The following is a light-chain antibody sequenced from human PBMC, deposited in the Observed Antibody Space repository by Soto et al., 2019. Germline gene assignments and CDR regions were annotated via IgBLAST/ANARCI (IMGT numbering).Light chain of an antibody. J-gene: IGLJ2*01. CDR2: EGS. CDR1: TSDVGSYNL. V-gene: IGLV2-23*01. CDR3: CLYAGSDTVI. Sequence: QSALTQPASLSGSPGQSITISCTGTTSDVGSYNLVSWYQHHPGKAPKLMIYEGSKRPSGISNRFSASKSGNTASLTISGLQTEDEADYYCCLYAGSDTVIFGGGTKLTVL.